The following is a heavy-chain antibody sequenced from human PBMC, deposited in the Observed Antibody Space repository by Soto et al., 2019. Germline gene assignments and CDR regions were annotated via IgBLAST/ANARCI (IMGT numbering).Heavy chain of an antibody. J-gene: IGHJ5*01. CDR3: PREQAFEQLWVFDS. CDR1: GFPFSSYD. Sequence: PGGSLRLSCAASGFPFSSYDMHWVRQAPGKGLEWVALISYDGSRTSYSDSVKGRFTISRDNSKNMLFLQMDNLRADDTAVYYCPREQAFEQLWVFDSWGQGTLGTVSS. CDR2: ISYDGSRT. D-gene: IGHD5-18*01. V-gene: IGHV3-30*03.